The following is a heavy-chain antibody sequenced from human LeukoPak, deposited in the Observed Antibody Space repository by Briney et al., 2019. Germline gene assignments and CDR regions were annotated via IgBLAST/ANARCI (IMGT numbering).Heavy chain of an antibody. CDR2: TKNKANNYNT. D-gene: IGHD3-9*01. CDR3: ARVARFDSIDY. V-gene: IGHV3-72*01. CDR1: GFTFSDHY. Sequence: PGASLRLSCAASGFTFSDHYMDWVRQAPGKGLEWVGRTKNKANNYNTEYAASVKGRFIISRDDSKNSLFLQMNSLKTEDTAMYHCARVARFDSIDYWGQGTLVTLSS. J-gene: IGHJ4*02.